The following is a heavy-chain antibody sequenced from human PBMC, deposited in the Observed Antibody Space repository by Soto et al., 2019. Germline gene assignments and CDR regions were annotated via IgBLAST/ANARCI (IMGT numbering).Heavy chain of an antibody. Sequence: SETLSLTCTVSGGSVSSGSYYWGWIRQPPGKGLEWIGYIYYSGSTNYNPSLKSRVTISVDTSKNQFSLKLSSVTAADTAVYYCARDVNHYYYYGMDVWGQGTTVTVSS. CDR2: IYYSGST. CDR3: ARDVNHYYYYGMDV. J-gene: IGHJ6*02. CDR1: GGSVSSGSYY. V-gene: IGHV4-61*01.